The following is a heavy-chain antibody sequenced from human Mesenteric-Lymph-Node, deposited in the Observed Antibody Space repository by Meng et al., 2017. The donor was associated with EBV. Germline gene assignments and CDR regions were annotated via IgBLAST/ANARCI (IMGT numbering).Heavy chain of an antibody. V-gene: IGHV5-51*01. J-gene: IGHJ4*02. CDR2: IYIGDCDT. Sequence: GAGLKKPGESLKITCRGSGYSVTSCWIGWGRKRHGKGLGWMGIIYIGDCDTRYSPSSHGQVTISADKSISTAYLQWSSPKASETAMYYCARQEGNSGGDYWGQGTLVTVSS. D-gene: IGHD4-23*01. CDR1: GYSVTSCW. CDR3: ARQEGNSGGDY.